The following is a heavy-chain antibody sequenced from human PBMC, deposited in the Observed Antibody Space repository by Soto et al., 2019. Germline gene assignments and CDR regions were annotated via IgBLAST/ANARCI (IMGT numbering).Heavy chain of an antibody. CDR1: GFTFSSYD. CDR2: IGTAGDT. CDR3: ARGKLCYYGMEV. V-gene: IGHV3-13*01. J-gene: IGHJ6*02. Sequence: GGSLRLSCAASGFTFSSYDMHWARQATGKGLEWVSAIGTAGDTYYPGSVMGRFTISRGNAKNSLYLQMNSLRAGDTAVYYCARGKLCYYGMEVWGRGTTVKVSS. D-gene: IGHD3-10*01.